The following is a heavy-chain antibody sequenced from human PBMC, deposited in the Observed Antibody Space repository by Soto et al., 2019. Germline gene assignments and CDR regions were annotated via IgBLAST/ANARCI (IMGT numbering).Heavy chain of an antibody. V-gene: IGHV3-15*01. CDR2: IKSKTDGGTT. CDR1: GFTFSNAW. D-gene: IGHD2-2*02. CDR3: TTRDIVVVPAAIRPDYYYGMDV. J-gene: IGHJ6*02. Sequence: ARGSLRLSCAASGFTFSNAWMSWVRQAPGKGLEWVGRIKSKTDGGTTDYAAPVKGRFTISRDDSKNTLYLQMNSLKTEDTAVYYCTTRDIVVVPAAIRPDYYYGMDVWGQGTTVTVSS.